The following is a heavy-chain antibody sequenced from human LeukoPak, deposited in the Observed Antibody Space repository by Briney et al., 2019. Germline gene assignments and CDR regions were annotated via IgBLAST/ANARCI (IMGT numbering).Heavy chain of an antibody. CDR3: ARGSLTVTTLTYYMDV. CDR2: IIPIFGTA. D-gene: IGHD4-17*01. CDR1: GGTFSSYA. Sequence: SVKVSCKPSGGTFSSYAISWVRQAPGQGLEWMGGIIPIFGTANYAQKFQGRVTITTDESTSTAYMELSSLRSEDTAVYYCARGSLTVTTLTYYMDVWGKGTTVTVSS. V-gene: IGHV1-69*05. J-gene: IGHJ6*03.